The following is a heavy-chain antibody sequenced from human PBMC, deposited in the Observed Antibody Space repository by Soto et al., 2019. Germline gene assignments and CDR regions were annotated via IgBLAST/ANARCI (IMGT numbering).Heavy chain of an antibody. Sequence: SETLSLTCTVSGGSISSSSYYWGWIRQPPGKGLEWIGSIYYSGSTYYNPSLKSRVTISVDTSKNQFSLKLSSVTAADTAVYYCARTITKAAAGARMDVRGQGTTVTVSS. V-gene: IGHV4-39*01. CDR2: IYYSGST. D-gene: IGHD6-13*01. CDR3: ARTITKAAAGARMDV. J-gene: IGHJ6*02. CDR1: GGSISSSSYY.